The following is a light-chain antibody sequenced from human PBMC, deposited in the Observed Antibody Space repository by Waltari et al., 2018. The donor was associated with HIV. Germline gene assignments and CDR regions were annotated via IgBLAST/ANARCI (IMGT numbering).Light chain of an antibody. J-gene: IGLJ2*01. CDR3: ALYTTRNII. V-gene: IGLV2-18*01. Sequence: QSALTQPPSVSGFPGQSVTISSTGFRGDVLTFNSVSWYQQPPNTAPKLSLYEVFRRPSGVPDRFSGSQSGDMASLTVSGLQTEDEADYYCALYTTRNIIFGGGTNLVVL. CDR2: EVF. CDR1: RGDVLTFNS.